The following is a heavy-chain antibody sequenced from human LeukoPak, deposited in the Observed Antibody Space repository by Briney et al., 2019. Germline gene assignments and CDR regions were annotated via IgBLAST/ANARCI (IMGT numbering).Heavy chain of an antibody. CDR1: GFTFSSYA. V-gene: IGHV3-30-3*01. Sequence: GRSLRLSCAASGFTFSSYAMHWVRQAPGKGLEWVAVISYDGSNKYYADSVKGRFTISRDNAKNSLYLQMNSLRAEDTAVYYCARGSSGWYAAYWGQGTLVTVSS. CDR3: ARGSSGWYAAY. D-gene: IGHD6-19*01. CDR2: ISYDGSNK. J-gene: IGHJ4*02.